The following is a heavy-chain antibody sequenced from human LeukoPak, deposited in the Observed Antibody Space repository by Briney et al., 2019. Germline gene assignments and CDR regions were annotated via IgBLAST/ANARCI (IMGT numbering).Heavy chain of an antibody. Sequence: GGSLRLSCIDSGFTFSTSELNWVRQAPGTGLEWLAFINSRNTIYYADSVRGRFTISRDNAKNPLYLQMNSLTVEDTAVYYCVSGVAMDVWGQGTTVTVSS. D-gene: IGHD3-10*01. CDR3: VSGVAMDV. CDR2: INSRNTI. V-gene: IGHV3-48*03. CDR1: GFTFSTSE. J-gene: IGHJ6*02.